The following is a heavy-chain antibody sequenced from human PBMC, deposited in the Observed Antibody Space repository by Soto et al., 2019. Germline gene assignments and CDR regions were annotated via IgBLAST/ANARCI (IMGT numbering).Heavy chain of an antibody. Sequence: QVQLVESGGGVVQPGRSLRLSCAASGFTFSSYGMHWVRQAPGKGLEWVAVIWYDGSNKYYADSVKGRFTISRDNSKNTLYLQMTSLRAEDTAVYYCARDDIAVAFIFHYWGQGTLVTVSS. CDR2: IWYDGSNK. D-gene: IGHD6-19*01. V-gene: IGHV3-33*01. CDR1: GFTFSSYG. J-gene: IGHJ4*02. CDR3: ARDDIAVAFIFHY.